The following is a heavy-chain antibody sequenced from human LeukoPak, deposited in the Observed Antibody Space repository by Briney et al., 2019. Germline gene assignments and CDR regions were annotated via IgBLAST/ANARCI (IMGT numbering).Heavy chain of an antibody. CDR1: GGSISSGGYS. D-gene: IGHD3-10*01. J-gene: IGHJ4*02. CDR2: IYHSGST. Sequence: PSETLSLTCAVSGGSISSGGYSWSWIRQPPGKGLEWIGYIYHSGSTYYNPSLKSRVTISVDTSKNQFSLKLSSVTAADTAVYYCARKYYYGSGSDYWGQGTLVTVSS. V-gene: IGHV4-30-2*01. CDR3: ARKYYYGSGSDY.